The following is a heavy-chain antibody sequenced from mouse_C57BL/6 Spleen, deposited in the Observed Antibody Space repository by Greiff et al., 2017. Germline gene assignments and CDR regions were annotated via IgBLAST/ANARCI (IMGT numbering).Heavy chain of an antibody. D-gene: IGHD4-1*01. CDR3: TGNWDRGGWFAY. V-gene: IGHV6-3*01. Sequence: EVKVEESGGGLVQPGGSMKLSCVASGFTFSNYWMNWVRQSPEKGLEWVAQIRLKSDNYATHYAESVKGRFTISRDDSKSSVFLQMNNLRAEDTGIYYCTGNWDRGGWFAYWGQGTLVTVSA. CDR2: IRLKSDNYAT. CDR1: GFTFSNYW. J-gene: IGHJ3*01.